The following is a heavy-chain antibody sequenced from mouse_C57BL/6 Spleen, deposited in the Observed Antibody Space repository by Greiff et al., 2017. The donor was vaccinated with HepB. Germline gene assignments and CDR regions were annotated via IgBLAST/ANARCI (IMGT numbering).Heavy chain of an antibody. CDR2: ISSGSSTI. J-gene: IGHJ2*01. V-gene: IGHV5-17*01. CDR3: ARGPYGNYGGFDY. D-gene: IGHD2-1*01. CDR1: GFTFSDYG. Sequence: EVKVVESGGGLVKPGGSLKLSCAASGFTFSDYGMHWVRQAPEKGLEWVAYISSGSSTIYYADTVKGRFTISRDNAKNTLFLQMTSLRSEDTAMYYCARGPYGNYGGFDYWGQGTTLTVSS.